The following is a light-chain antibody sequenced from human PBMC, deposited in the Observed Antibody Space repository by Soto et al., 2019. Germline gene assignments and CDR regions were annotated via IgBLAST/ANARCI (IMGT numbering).Light chain of an antibody. CDR1: QGIRSD. J-gene: IGKJ5*01. V-gene: IGKV1-6*01. CDR2: AAS. CDR3: LQDYTYPWT. Sequence: IQMTQSPSSLSASVGDRVTITCRASQGIRSDLGWFQQKPGKAPKLLISAASILQSGVPSRFSGSGSGTDFTLTISSLQPEDFATYYCLQDYTYPWTFGQGTRLEIK.